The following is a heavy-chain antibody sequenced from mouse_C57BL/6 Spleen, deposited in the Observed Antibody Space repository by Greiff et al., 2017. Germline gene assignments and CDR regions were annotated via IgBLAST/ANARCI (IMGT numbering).Heavy chain of an antibody. CDR1: GYAFSSSW. J-gene: IGHJ4*01. Sequence: QVQLQQSGPELVKPGASVKISCKASGYAFSSSWMNWVQQRPGKGLEWIGRIYPGDGDTNYTGKFKGKDTLTAAKSSSTAYMQLSSLTSENSAVYFCARSGLRGAMDYWGQGTSVTVSS. CDR2: IYPGDGDT. V-gene: IGHV1-82*01. CDR3: ARSGLRGAMDY. D-gene: IGHD1-1*01.